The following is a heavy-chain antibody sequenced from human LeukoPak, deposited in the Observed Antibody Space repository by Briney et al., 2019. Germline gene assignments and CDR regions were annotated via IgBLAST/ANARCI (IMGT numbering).Heavy chain of an antibody. CDR2: ISASGSAT. V-gene: IGHV3-23*01. Sequence: PAGGSLRLSCAASGFTLGSANAMTWVRQPPGKGLEWVSLISASGSATYYADSVRGRFAISRDISKNTLFLQMSSLRTEDTAVYYCAKGTLFGVVTSFDFWGQGTLVTVSS. CDR1: GFTLGSANA. J-gene: IGHJ4*02. D-gene: IGHD3-3*01. CDR3: AKGTLFGVVTSFDF.